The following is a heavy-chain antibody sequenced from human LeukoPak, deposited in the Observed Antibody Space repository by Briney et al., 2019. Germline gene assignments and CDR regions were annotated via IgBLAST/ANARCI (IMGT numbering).Heavy chain of an antibody. V-gene: IGHV3-23*01. D-gene: IGHD6-19*01. CDR1: GFTFSSYA. J-gene: IGHJ3*02. CDR3: AKLPKRIAVAGTDAFDI. CDR2: ISGSGGST. Sequence: GGSLRLSCAAPGFTFSSYAMSWVRQAPGKGLEWVSAISGSGGSTYYADSVKGRFTISRDNSKNTLYLQMNSLRAEDTAVYYCAKLPKRIAVAGTDAFDIWGQGTMVTVSS.